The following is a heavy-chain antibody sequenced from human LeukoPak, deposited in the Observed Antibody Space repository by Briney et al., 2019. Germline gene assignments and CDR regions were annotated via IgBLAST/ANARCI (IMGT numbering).Heavy chain of an antibody. CDR3: ARIWAVTALDWYFDL. D-gene: IGHD2-21*02. CDR2: IYSSGSS. V-gene: IGHV4-4*07. CDR1: GGSISRYY. J-gene: IGHJ2*01. Sequence: SETLSLTCTVSGGSISRYYWSWIRQPAGKGLEWIGRIYSSGSSYYNPPLKSRVTMSVDTSKNQFFLKLSSVTAADTAVYYCARIWAVTALDWYFDLWGRGTLVTVSS.